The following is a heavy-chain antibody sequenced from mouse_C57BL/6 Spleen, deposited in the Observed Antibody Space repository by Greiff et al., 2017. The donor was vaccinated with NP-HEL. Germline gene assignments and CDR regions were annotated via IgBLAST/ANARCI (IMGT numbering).Heavy chain of an antibody. CDR1: GFNIKDDY. CDR2: IDPENGDT. CDR3: TTSSPTDY. V-gene: IGHV14-4*01. J-gene: IGHJ2*01. Sequence: EVQLQQSGAELVRPGASVKLSCTASGFNIKDDYMHWVKQRPEQGLEWIGWIDPENGDTEYASKFQGKATITADTSSNTAYLQLSSLTSEDTAVYYCTTSSPTDYWGQGTTLTVSS. D-gene: IGHD6-2*01.